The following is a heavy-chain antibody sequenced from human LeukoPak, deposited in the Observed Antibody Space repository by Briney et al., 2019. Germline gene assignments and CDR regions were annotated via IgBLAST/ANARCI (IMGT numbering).Heavy chain of an antibody. CDR1: GGSINNYY. D-gene: IGHD3-22*01. Sequence: SETLSLTCTVSGGSINNYYWSWIRQPPGKGLEWIGYIYSSGSTDYKSSLKSRVIISVDTSKNQVSLKLRSVTAADTAVYYCARHGKDSSGYSGHWYYDLWGRGALITVSS. J-gene: IGHJ2*01. CDR3: ARHGKDSSGYSGHWYYDL. V-gene: IGHV4-59*08. CDR2: IYSSGST.